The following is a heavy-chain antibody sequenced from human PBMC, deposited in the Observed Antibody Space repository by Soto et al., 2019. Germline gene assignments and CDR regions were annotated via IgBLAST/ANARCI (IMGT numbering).Heavy chain of an antibody. Sequence: GGSLRLSCAASGFTFSSYWMSWVRQAPGKGLEWVANIKQDGSEKYYVDSVKGRFTISRDNAKNLLYLQMNSLRAEDTAVYYCARAPQGYCSSTSCYELYYYGMDVWGQGTTVTVSS. CDR2: IKQDGSEK. J-gene: IGHJ6*02. CDR1: GFTFSSYW. V-gene: IGHV3-7*05. CDR3: ARAPQGYCSSTSCYELYYYGMDV. D-gene: IGHD2-2*01.